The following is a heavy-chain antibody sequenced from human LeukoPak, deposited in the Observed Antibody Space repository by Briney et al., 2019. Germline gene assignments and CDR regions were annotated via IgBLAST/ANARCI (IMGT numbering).Heavy chain of an antibody. J-gene: IGHJ4*02. Sequence: GGSLRLSCAASGFTFDDYGMSWVRLIPGKGLEWLSGINWNGGSTGYADSVKGRFTISRDNAKNSLYLQMNSLRGEDTAVYYCARRSSIAVAGAFDYWGQGTLVTVSS. CDR2: INWNGGST. CDR1: GFTFDDYG. D-gene: IGHD6-19*01. V-gene: IGHV3-20*04. CDR3: ARRSSIAVAGAFDY.